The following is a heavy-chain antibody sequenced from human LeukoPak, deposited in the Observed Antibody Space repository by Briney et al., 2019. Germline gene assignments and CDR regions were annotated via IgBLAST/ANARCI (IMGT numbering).Heavy chain of an antibody. CDR3: ARGITVTTYGCDY. V-gene: IGHV3-48*03. J-gene: IGHJ4*02. CDR1: GFTFSSYE. Sequence: QSVGSLRLSCAASGFTFSSYEMNWVRQAPGKGLEWVSYISSSGSTIYYADSVKGRFTISRDNAKNSLYLQMNSLRAEDTAVYYCARGITVTTYGCDYWGQGTLVTVSS. D-gene: IGHD4-17*01. CDR2: ISSSGSTI.